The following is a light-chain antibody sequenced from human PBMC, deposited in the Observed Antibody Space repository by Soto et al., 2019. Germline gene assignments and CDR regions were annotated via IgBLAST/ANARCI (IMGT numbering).Light chain of an antibody. J-gene: IGKJ1*01. CDR3: QQYGSSLTWT. CDR2: GAS. V-gene: IGKV3-20*01. CDR1: QSVSSSY. Sequence: ELVLTQSPGTLSLSPGERATLSCRASQSVSSSYLAWYQQKPGQAPRLLIYGASSRATGTPDRFSGSGSGTDFTLTISRLEPEDFAVYYCQQYGSSLTWTFGQGTKVDIK.